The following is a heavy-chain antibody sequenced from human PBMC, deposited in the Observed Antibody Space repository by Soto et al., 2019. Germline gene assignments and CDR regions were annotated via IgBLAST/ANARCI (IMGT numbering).Heavy chain of an antibody. D-gene: IGHD6-19*01. V-gene: IGHV4-4*01. J-gene: IGHJ5*02. CDR2: MSHIGSV. Sequence: QVLLQESGPGLVQPSGTLSLSCVVSGVSIGSNYYWGWVRQPPGKGLEWLGDMSHIGSVNYNPSHTXXVTISIDKSQNQFSLELDSMTASDTAVYCCARSLGWYAVDPWGQGTLVIVSS. CDR3: ARSLGWYAVDP. CDR1: GVSIGSNYY.